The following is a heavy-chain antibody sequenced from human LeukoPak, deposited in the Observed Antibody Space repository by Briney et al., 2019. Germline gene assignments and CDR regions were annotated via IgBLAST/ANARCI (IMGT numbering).Heavy chain of an antibody. Sequence: ASVKVSCKASGYTFTSYGISWVRQAPGQGLERMGWISAYNGNTNYAQKLQGRVTMTTDTSTSTAYMELRSLRSDDTAVYYCARGPQYCSGGSCYYSADFYYYMDVWGKGTTVTVSS. CDR3: ARGPQYCSGGSCYYSADFYYYMDV. J-gene: IGHJ6*03. CDR2: ISAYNGNT. D-gene: IGHD2-15*01. CDR1: GYTFTSYG. V-gene: IGHV1-18*01.